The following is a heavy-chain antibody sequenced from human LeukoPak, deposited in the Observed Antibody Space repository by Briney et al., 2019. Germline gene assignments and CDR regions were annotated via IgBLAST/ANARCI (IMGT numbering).Heavy chain of an antibody. J-gene: IGHJ1*01. V-gene: IGHV4-59*08. Sequence: ASETLSLTCTVSGGSISNYYWSWIRQPPGKGLEWLGNIYYSGSTNYNSSLESRVTISVDTTKNQFSLKLSSVTAADTAVYYCARQRAAAGPRGYFQHWGQGILVTVSS. CDR3: ARQRAAAGPRGYFQH. CDR1: GGSISNYY. CDR2: IYYSGST. D-gene: IGHD6-13*01.